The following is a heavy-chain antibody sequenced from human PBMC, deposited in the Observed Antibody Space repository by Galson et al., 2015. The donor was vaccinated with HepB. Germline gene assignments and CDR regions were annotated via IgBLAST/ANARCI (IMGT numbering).Heavy chain of an antibody. CDR2: ISGSDGST. V-gene: IGHV3-23*01. CDR1: GFTFSSYD. CDR3: AKGGHFDY. Sequence: SLRLSCAASGFTFSSYDMSWGRQAPGKGLEWVSDISGSDGSTNYADSVKGRFTISRDNSKNTLYLQMNSLRAEDTAIYYCAKGGHFDYWGQGALVTVSS. J-gene: IGHJ4*02.